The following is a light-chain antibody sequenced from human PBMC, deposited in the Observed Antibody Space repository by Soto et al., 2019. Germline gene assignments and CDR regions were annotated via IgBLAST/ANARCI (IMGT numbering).Light chain of an antibody. CDR3: SSYGGTNNLL. CDR2: EVH. J-gene: IGLJ2*01. CDR1: SSDVGGYKY. Sequence: QSALTQPPSASGSPGQSVTISCTGTSSDVGGYKYVSWYQQHPGKAPKLMIFEVHKRPSGVPDRFSGSKSGNTASLTVSGLQAEDGADYYCSSYGGTNNLLFGGGTKLTVL. V-gene: IGLV2-8*01.